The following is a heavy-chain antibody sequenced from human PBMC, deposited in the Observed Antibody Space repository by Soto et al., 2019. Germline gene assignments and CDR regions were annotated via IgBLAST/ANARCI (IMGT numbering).Heavy chain of an antibody. V-gene: IGHV3-30*18. J-gene: IGHJ4*02. CDR2: IIYDGSTK. Sequence: QVQLVESGGGVVQPGRSLRLSSAASGFTFSSYGMHWVRQAPGKGLEWVAVIIYDGSTKYYADSVKGRFTISRDNSKSTLYLQMNSLRAEDTAVYYCAKDRMGAGVRGYFDYWGQGTLVTVSS. D-gene: IGHD3-10*01. CDR3: AKDRMGAGVRGYFDY. CDR1: GFTFSSYG.